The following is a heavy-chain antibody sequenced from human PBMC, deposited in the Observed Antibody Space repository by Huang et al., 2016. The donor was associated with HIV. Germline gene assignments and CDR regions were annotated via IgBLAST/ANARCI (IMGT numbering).Heavy chain of an antibody. Sequence: QLQLQESGPGLVRPSETLSLICTVSGGSITDSNYYWGWCRQPPGKGLAGIGRIYYSGDTDYNPSRKGRVTMSVDTSKNRFSLDIRSVAVADTAIYYCARHFGSWSGYFDSWGQGTLVPVSS. CDR3: ARHFGSWSGYFDS. V-gene: IGHV4-39*01. J-gene: IGHJ4*02. CDR2: IYYSGDT. CDR1: GGSITDSNYY. D-gene: IGHD3-10*01.